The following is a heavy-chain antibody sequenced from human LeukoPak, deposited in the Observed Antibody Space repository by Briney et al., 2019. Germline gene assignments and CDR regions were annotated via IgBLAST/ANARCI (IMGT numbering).Heavy chain of an antibody. D-gene: IGHD3-10*01. CDR2: IGTAGDT. J-gene: IGHJ6*02. V-gene: IGHV3-13*01. CDR3: ARGSDLWFGEDGMDV. Sequence: RAGGSLRLSCAASGFTFSSYDMHWVRHATGKGLEWVSAIGTAGDTYYPGSVKGRFTISRENAKNAWYRQMNSMRGGDTAVYYCARGSDLWFGEDGMDVWGQGTTVTVSS. CDR1: GFTFSSYD.